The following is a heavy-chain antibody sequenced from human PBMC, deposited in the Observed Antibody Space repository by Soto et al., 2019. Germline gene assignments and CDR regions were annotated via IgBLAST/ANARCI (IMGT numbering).Heavy chain of an antibody. J-gene: IGHJ4*02. Sequence: QVQLVESGGGVVQPGRSLRLSCAASGFTFSSYAMHWVRQAPGKGLEWVAVISYDGSNKYYADSVKGRFTISRDNSKNTPYLQMNSVGDADTAVYYCARDHTIFGVVIMGGYWGQGTLVTVSS. CDR2: ISYDGSNK. CDR3: ARDHTIFGVVIMGGY. V-gene: IGHV3-30-3*01. CDR1: GFTFSSYA. D-gene: IGHD3-3*01.